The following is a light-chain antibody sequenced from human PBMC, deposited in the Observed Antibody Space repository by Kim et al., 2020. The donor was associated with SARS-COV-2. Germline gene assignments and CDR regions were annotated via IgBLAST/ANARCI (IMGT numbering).Light chain of an antibody. CDR3: QSYDSSLSGSGV. V-gene: IGLV1-40*01. CDR2: GNS. Sequence: QSVLTQPPSVSGAPGQRVTISCTGISSNIGAGYDVHWYQQLPGTAPKLLIYGNSNRPSGVPDRFSGSKSGTSASLAITGLQAEDEADYYCQSYDSSLSGSGVFGTGTKVTVL. CDR1: SSNIGAGYD. J-gene: IGLJ1*01.